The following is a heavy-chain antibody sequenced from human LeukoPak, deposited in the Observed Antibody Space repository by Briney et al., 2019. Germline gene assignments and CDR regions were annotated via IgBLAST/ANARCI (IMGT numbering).Heavy chain of an antibody. J-gene: IGHJ4*02. D-gene: IGHD3-22*01. CDR3: ALSSPYDSSGYDFDY. CDR1: GFTFNNYA. CDR2: ISGTGGST. V-gene: IGHV3-23*01. Sequence: GGSLRLSCAASGFTFNNYAMNWVRQGPGEGLEWVSAISGTGGSTYYADSVKGRFTISRDNSKNTLYLQMNSLRAEDTAVYYCALSSPYDSSGYDFDYWGQGTLVTVSS.